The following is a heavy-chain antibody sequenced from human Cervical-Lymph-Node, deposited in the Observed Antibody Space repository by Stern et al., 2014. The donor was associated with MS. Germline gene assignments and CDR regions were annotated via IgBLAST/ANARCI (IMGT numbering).Heavy chain of an antibody. CDR3: AKRVSDAFNI. J-gene: IGHJ3*02. CDR1: GSSFTTYW. D-gene: IGHD2-8*01. V-gene: IGHV5-51*03. Sequence: EVHLVESGAEVKKPGESLKISCKDFGSSFTTYWLGWVRQMPGKGLEWMGVIFTGDSDTTYSTTFQGQVTMSADKSTSTAYLQWRSLRASDTAMYYCAKRVSDAFNIWGQGTMVTVSS. CDR2: IFTGDSDT.